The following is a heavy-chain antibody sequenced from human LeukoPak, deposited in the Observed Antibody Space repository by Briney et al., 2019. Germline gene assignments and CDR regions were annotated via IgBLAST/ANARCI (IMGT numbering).Heavy chain of an antibody. J-gene: IGHJ5*02. CDR1: GFIFSSYS. CDR3: ARDLFGTRSWFDP. V-gene: IGHV3-21*01. CDR2: ISSGSSFI. Sequence: PGGSLRLSCEASGFIFSSYSMNWVRQAPGKGLEWVSSISSGSSFIHYADSVKSRFTISRDNAKNSLYLQMNSLTDEDTAVYYCARDLFGTRSWFDPWGQGTLVTVSS. D-gene: IGHD3-3*01.